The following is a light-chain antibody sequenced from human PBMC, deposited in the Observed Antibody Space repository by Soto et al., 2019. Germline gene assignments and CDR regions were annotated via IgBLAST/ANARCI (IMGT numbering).Light chain of an antibody. CDR3: CSYTSINNTLL. CDR1: SSNIGAGYD. J-gene: IGLJ1*01. Sequence: QSVLTQPPSVSGAPGQRVTISCTGSSSNIGAGYDVHWYQQLPGTAPKLLIYGNSNRPSGVPDRFSGSKSGTSASLAITGLQAEDEADYYCCSYTSINNTLLFGTGTKVTVL. V-gene: IGLV1-40*01. CDR2: GNS.